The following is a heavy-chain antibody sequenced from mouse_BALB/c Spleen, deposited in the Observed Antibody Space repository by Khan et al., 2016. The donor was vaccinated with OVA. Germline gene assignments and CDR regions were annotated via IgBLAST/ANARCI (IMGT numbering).Heavy chain of an antibody. CDR2: ISPGSGIP. V-gene: IGHV1S41*01. J-gene: IGHJ4*01. Sequence: DLVKPGASVKLSCKASGYTFTSYWINWKKQRPGQGLEWIGRISPGSGIPYYNEIFKGKATLTVDTSSTTAYIQLSSLSSEDSAVYFCARENYSGSSHYAIDYWGQGTSVTVSS. CDR1: GYTFTSYW. CDR3: ARENYSGSSHYAIDY. D-gene: IGHD1-1*01.